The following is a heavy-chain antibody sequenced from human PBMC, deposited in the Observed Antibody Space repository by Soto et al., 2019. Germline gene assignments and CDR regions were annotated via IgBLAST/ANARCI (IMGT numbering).Heavy chain of an antibody. Sequence: SETLSLTCTVSGGSISSYYWSWIRQPPGKGLEWIGYIYYSGSTNYNPSLKSRVTISVDTSKNQFSLKLSSVTAADTAVYYCARATVLWFGELPYYYYGMDVWGQGTTVTVSS. D-gene: IGHD3-10*01. CDR3: ARATVLWFGELPYYYYGMDV. V-gene: IGHV4-59*01. CDR2: IYYSGST. CDR1: GGSISSYY. J-gene: IGHJ6*02.